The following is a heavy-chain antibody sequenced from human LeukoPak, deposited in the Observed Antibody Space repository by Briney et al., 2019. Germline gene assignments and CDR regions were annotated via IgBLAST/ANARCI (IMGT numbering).Heavy chain of an antibody. CDR1: GFTCSSYD. Sequence: GGSLRLSCVASGFTCSSYDMIWVRQAPGKGLEWVSSIYSSSTYIYYADSVKGRFTISRDNAKNSLYLQMSSLRAEDTAAYYCVRELRGYYYGLDVWGQGTTVTVSS. V-gene: IGHV3-21*01. CDR3: VRELRGYYYGLDV. CDR2: IYSSSTYI. J-gene: IGHJ6*02.